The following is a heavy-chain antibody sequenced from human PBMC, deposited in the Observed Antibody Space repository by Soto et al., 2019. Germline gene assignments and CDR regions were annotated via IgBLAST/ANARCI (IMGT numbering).Heavy chain of an antibody. CDR2: IIPIFTRT. V-gene: IGHV1-69*01. D-gene: IGHD2-15*01. CDR3: ARDVVRSTAGDS. Sequence: QLQLVQSGTEVKEPGSSVKVSRKASGGTFSTSSFVWVRQGPGQGLEWMGGIIPIFTRTNFAQKFQGRVTFSADESTRTPYMELRSLTSEDTAIYYCARDVVRSTAGDSWGQGTLVTVSS. J-gene: IGHJ4*02. CDR1: GGTFSTSS.